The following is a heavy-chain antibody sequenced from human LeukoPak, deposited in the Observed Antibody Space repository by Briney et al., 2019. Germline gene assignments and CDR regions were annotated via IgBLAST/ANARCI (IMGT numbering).Heavy chain of an antibody. Sequence: ASVKVSCKVSGYTLTELSMHWVRQTPGKGLEWMGGFDPEDGETIYAQKFQGRVTMTEDTSTDTAYMELSSLRSEDTPVYYCATVTDYYGSGSFDYWGQGTLVTVSS. D-gene: IGHD3-10*01. V-gene: IGHV1-24*01. J-gene: IGHJ4*02. CDR3: ATVTDYYGSGSFDY. CDR2: FDPEDGET. CDR1: GYTLTELS.